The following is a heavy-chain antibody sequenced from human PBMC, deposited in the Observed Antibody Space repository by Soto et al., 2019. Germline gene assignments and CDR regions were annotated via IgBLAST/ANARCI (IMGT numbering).Heavy chain of an antibody. Sequence: ASVKVSCKASGYTFTSYAMHWVRQAPGQRLEWMGWINAGNGNTNYARNLQGRVFMTADTSTNTAYMELRSLRSDDTAIYYCTREGSAPYYYYGMDAWGQGTTVTVSS. J-gene: IGHJ6*02. CDR3: TREGSAPYYYYGMDA. CDR1: GYTFTSYA. CDR2: INAGNGNT. D-gene: IGHD3-10*01. V-gene: IGHV1-3*01.